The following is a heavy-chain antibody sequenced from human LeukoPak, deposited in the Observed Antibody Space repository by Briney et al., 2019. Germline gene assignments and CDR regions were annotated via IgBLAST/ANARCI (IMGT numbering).Heavy chain of an antibody. Sequence: SETLSLTCAVYGGSFSGYYWSWIRQPPGKGLEWIGEINHSGSTNYNPSLKSRVTISVDTSKNQFSLKLSSVTAEDTAVYYCARVFPYCSSTSCYIVKDKYYFDYWGQGTLVTVSS. J-gene: IGHJ4*02. V-gene: IGHV4-34*01. CDR2: INHSGST. D-gene: IGHD2-2*02. CDR1: GGSFSGYY. CDR3: ARVFPYCSSTSCYIVKDKYYFDY.